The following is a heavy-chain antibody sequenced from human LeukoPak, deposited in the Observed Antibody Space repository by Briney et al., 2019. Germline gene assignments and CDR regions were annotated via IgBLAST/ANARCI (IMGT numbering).Heavy chain of an antibody. CDR3: ARESIGGSSGYGSAFDI. CDR1: GGSISSSSYY. V-gene: IGHV4-39*02. CDR2: MHYSGST. J-gene: IGHJ3*02. Sequence: EPSETLSLTCTVSGGSISSSSYYWGWIRQSPGKGLEWIGSMHYSGSTYYNPSLKSRVTISVDTSKNQFSLKLSSVTAADTDVYYCARESIGGSSGYGSAFDIWGQGTMVTVSS. D-gene: IGHD3-22*01.